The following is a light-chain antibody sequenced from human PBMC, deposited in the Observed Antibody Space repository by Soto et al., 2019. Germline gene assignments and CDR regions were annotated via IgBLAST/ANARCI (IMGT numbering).Light chain of an antibody. V-gene: IGKV1-5*01. CDR1: QSISSY. CDR2: AAS. Sequence: DIQMTQSPSSLSASVGDGVTITCRASQSISSYVSWYQQKPGKAPKLLIYAASRLQSGVPSRFSGSGSGTEFTLTISSLQPDDFATYYCQHYNSYSEAFGQGTKVDIK. J-gene: IGKJ1*01. CDR3: QHYNSYSEA.